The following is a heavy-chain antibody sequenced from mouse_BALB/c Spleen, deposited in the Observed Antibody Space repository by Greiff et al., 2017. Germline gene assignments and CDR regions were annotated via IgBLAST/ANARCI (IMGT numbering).Heavy chain of an antibody. D-gene: IGHD5-1*01. CDR1: GFSLTSYD. V-gene: IGHV2-9-2*01. CDR3: VRDTFFAY. CDR2: IWTGGGT. Sequence: VKLVESGPGLVAPSQSLSITCTVSGFSLTSYDISWIRQPPGKGLEWLGVIWTGGGTNYNSAFMSRLSISKDNSKSQVFLKMNSLQTDDTAIYYCVRDTFFAYWGQGTLVTVSA. J-gene: IGHJ3*01.